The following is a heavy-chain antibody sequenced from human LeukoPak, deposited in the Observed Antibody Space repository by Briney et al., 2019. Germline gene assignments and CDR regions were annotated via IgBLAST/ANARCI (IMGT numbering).Heavy chain of an antibody. CDR3: ARVFGAYDSVDC. V-gene: IGHV3-7*01. D-gene: IGHD5-12*01. J-gene: IGHJ4*02. CDR1: GFSMSGYW. Sequence: PGGSLRLSCAASGFSMSGYWMSWVRQAPGKGLEWVGNIKQDGSERHYADSVKGRFTISRDNAQNSLYLQMNSLRAEETAVYYCARVFGAYDSVDCWGQGTLVTVS. CDR2: IKQDGSER.